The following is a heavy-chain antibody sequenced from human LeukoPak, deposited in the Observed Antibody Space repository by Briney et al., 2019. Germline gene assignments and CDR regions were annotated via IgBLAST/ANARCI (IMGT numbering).Heavy chain of an antibody. CDR3: ATWPGAWYGEDY. CDR1: GFTFSSYA. Sequence: GGSLRLSCAVSGFTFSSYAMSWVRQAPGKGLEWVSAISGSGTSTYYADSVKGRSTISRDNSQNTMYLQMNGLRAEDTAVYYCATWPGAWYGEDYWGQGTLVTVSS. V-gene: IGHV3-23*01. D-gene: IGHD3-10*01. CDR2: ISGSGTST. J-gene: IGHJ4*02.